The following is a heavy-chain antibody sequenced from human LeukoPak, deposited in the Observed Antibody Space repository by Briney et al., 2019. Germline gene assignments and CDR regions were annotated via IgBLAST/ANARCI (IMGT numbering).Heavy chain of an antibody. V-gene: IGHV1-69*04. D-gene: IGHD2-15*01. CDR2: IIPIFGIA. CDR3: ARDRCSGGSCYSRGPWHNWFDP. CDR1: GGTFSSYA. J-gene: IGHJ5*02. Sequence: GASVKVSCKASGGTFSSYAISWVRQAPGQGLEWMGRIIPIFGIANYAQKFQGRVTITADKSTSTAYMELSSLRSEDTAVYYCARDRCSGGSCYSRGPWHNWFDPWGQGTLVTVSS.